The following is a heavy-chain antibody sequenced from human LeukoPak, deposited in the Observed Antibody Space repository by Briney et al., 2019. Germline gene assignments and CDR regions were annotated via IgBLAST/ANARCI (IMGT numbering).Heavy chain of an antibody. V-gene: IGHV4-34*01. J-gene: IGHJ4*02. CDR1: GGSISGHY. Sequence: SETLSLTCDVYGGSISGHYWSWIRQPPGKGLEWIGEINHSGSTNYNPSLKSRVTISVDTSKNQFSLTLTSVTAADTAVYYCARLGRSGGKYYFDYWGQGTLVTVSS. CDR3: ARLGRSGGKYYFDY. CDR2: INHSGST. D-gene: IGHD3-10*01.